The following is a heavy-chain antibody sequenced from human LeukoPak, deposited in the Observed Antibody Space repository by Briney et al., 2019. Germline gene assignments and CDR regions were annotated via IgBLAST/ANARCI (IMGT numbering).Heavy chain of an antibody. CDR2: INPNTGGT. D-gene: IGHD3-16*02. V-gene: IGHV1-2*02. CDR1: GYTFTDYY. Sequence: ASVKVSCKPSGYTFTDYYIHWVRQAPGRGLEWMGWINPNTGGTNYVQKFQGRVTMTRDTSISTAYMELSRLTYDDTAVYYCARGGRNYQFDPWGQGTLVTVSS. J-gene: IGHJ5*02. CDR3: ARGGRNYQFDP.